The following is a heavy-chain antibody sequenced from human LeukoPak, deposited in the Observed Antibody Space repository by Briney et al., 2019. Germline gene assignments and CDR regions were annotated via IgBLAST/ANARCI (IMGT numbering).Heavy chain of an antibody. CDR1: GFTFGRFA. CDR2: ISGSGTDT. D-gene: IGHD6-13*01. V-gene: IGHV3-23*01. Sequence: HSGGSLRLSCAASGFTFGRFAMSWVRQAPGKGPKWVSTISGSGTDTYYADSVKGRFTISRDNSKNTLYLQMNSLRAEDTALYYCAKGSLGSWYFFDYWGQGALVTVSS. J-gene: IGHJ4*02. CDR3: AKGSLGSWYFFDY.